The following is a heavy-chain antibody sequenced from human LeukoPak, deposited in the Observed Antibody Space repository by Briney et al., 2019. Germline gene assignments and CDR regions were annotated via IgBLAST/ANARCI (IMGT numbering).Heavy chain of an antibody. D-gene: IGHD2-8*01. J-gene: IGHJ4*02. CDR1: GFNFNMFA. Sequence: GGSLRLSCTGSGFNFNMFAMNWVRQGPGQGLEWVSGLSRGGSTTNYADSVKGRFTISRDKSKNIVFLQMNSLRPEDTAVYYCAKEQRIRHCSEGVCMEGYYFDYWGQGTLVTVSS. V-gene: IGHV3-23*01. CDR3: AKEQRIRHCSEGVCMEGYYFDY. CDR2: LSRGGSTT.